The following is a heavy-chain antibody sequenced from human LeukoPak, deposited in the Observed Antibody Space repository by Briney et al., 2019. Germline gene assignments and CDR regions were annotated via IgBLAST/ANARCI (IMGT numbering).Heavy chain of an antibody. V-gene: IGHV3-21*01. CDR3: ARDLSDGDGNWFDP. CDR1: GFTFSSYS. Sequence: PGGSLRLSCAASGFTFSSYSMNWVRQAPGKGLEWVSSISSSSSYIYYADSVKGRFTISRDNAKNSLYLQMNSLRAEDTAVYYCARDLSDGDGNWFDPWGQGTLVTVSS. D-gene: IGHD2-15*01. CDR2: ISSSSSYI. J-gene: IGHJ5*02.